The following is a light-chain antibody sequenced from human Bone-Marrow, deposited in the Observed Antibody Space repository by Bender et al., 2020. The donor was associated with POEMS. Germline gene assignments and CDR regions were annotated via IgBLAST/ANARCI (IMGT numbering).Light chain of an antibody. Sequence: QSVLTQPPSVSAAPGQKVTISCSGSSSNIGNHGVNWYQQLPGEAPKLLIYYDDLLTPGVSDRFSASKSGTSASLAISELQSEDVALYYCSAWDDSLSGWVFGGGTKLTVL. CDR1: SSNIGNHG. V-gene: IGLV1-36*01. CDR2: YDD. CDR3: SAWDDSLSGWV. J-gene: IGLJ3*02.